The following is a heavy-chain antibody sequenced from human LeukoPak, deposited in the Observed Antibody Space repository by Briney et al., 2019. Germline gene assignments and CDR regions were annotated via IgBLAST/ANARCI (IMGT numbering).Heavy chain of an antibody. J-gene: IGHJ4*02. D-gene: IGHD3-10*01. CDR2: ISSSGSTI. Sequence: GDSLRLSCAASGFTVSTNYISWVRQAPGKGLEWVSYISSSGSTIYYADSVKGRFTISRDNAKNSLYLQMNSLRAEDTAVYYCARTNYYGSGSFDYWGQGTLVTVSS. CDR1: GFTVSTNY. V-gene: IGHV3-11*04. CDR3: ARTNYYGSGSFDY.